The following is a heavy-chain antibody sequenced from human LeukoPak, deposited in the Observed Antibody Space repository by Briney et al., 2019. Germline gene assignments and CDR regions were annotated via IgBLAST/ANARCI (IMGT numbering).Heavy chain of an antibody. CDR3: ARDQGGTIDY. D-gene: IGHD1-7*01. V-gene: IGHV1-2*02. J-gene: IGHJ4*02. CDR1: GYSFIGYY. CDR2: IKSNSGGT. Sequence: ASVKVSCKASGYSFIGYYMHWVRQAPGQGLEWMGWIKSNSGGTHYAQKFQGRVTMTRDTSITTAYMELSRLTSDDTAVYYCARDQGGTIDYWGQGTLVTVSA.